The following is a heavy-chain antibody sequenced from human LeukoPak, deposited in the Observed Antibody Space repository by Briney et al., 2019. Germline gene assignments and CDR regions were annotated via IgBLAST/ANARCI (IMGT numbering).Heavy chain of an antibody. Sequence: ASVKVSCKASGCTFTSYYMHWVRQAPGQGLEWMGIINPSGGSTSYAQKFQGRVTMTRDTSTSTVYMELSSLRSEDTAVYYCARAYCGGDCYHRGIDYWGQGTLVTVSS. CDR2: INPSGGST. CDR1: GCTFTSYY. V-gene: IGHV1-46*01. CDR3: ARAYCGGDCYHRGIDY. J-gene: IGHJ4*02. D-gene: IGHD2-21*02.